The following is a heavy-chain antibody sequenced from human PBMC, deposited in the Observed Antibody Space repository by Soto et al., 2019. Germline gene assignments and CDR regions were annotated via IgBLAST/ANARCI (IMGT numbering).Heavy chain of an antibody. Sequence: GGSLRLSCAASGFTFDDYAMHWVRQAPGKGLEWVSGISWNSGSIGYADSVKGRFTISRDNAKNSLYLQMNSLRAEDTVLYYCAKARGSSSWYYYYGMDVWGQGTTVTVSS. CDR1: GFTFDDYA. D-gene: IGHD6-13*01. J-gene: IGHJ6*02. CDR2: ISWNSGSI. CDR3: AKARGSSSWYYYYGMDV. V-gene: IGHV3-9*01.